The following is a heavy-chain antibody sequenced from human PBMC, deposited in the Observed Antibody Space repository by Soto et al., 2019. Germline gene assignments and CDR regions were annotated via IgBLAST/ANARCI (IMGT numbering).Heavy chain of an antibody. D-gene: IGHD6-13*01. CDR3: ARDGTAPGTHFPNWFDP. CDR2: VYYNGGT. V-gene: IGHV4-30-4*01. CDR1: GGSINSGDYY. J-gene: IGHJ5*02. Sequence: PSETLSLTCTVSGGSINSGDYYWTWIRQPPGKGLEWIGYVYYNGGTYYNPSLGSRVTMSIDTSKNQFSLKLSSVAAPDTAVYYCARDGTAPGTHFPNWFDPWGQGILVTVS.